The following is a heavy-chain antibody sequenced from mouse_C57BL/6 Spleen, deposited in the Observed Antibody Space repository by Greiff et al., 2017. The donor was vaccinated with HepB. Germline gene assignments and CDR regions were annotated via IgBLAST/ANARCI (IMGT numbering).Heavy chain of an antibody. CDR1: GYSITSGYD. Sequence: VQLVESGPGMVKPSQSLSLTCTVTGYSITSGYDWHWIRHFPGNKLEWMGYISYSGSTNYNPSLKSRISITHDTSKNHFFLKLNSVTTEDTATYYCARVGSRYFDVWGTGTTVTVSS. CDR2: ISYSGST. CDR3: ARVGSRYFDV. J-gene: IGHJ1*03. V-gene: IGHV3-1*01.